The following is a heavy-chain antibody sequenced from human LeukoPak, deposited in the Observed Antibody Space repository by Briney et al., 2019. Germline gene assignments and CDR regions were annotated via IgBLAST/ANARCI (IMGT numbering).Heavy chain of an antibody. V-gene: IGHV1-46*01. CDR1: GYTFTNYY. Sequence: ASVKVSCKASGYTFTNYYMHWVRQVPGQGLEWMGIMNPNGVSTTYAQQFQGRVTMTRDTSTSTVYMELSSLRSEDTAVYYCARALDTAMDYYYYYYMDVWGKGPTVPVSS. J-gene: IGHJ6*03. CDR3: ARALDTAMDYYYYYYMDV. CDR2: MNPNGVST. D-gene: IGHD5-18*01.